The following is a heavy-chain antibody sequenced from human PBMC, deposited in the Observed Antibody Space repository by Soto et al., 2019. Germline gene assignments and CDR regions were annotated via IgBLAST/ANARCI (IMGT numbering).Heavy chain of an antibody. CDR2: IYYSGST. J-gene: IGHJ4*02. V-gene: IGHV4-31*03. CDR1: GGSISSGGYY. D-gene: IGHD2-15*01. Sequence: QVQLQESGPGLVKPSQTLSLTCTVSGGSISSGGYYWSWIRQHPGKGLEWIGYIYYSGSTYYNPXLKSRVTISVDTSKNQFSLKLSSVTAADTAVYYCARGYCSGGSCYSLFDYWGQGTLVTVSS. CDR3: ARGYCSGGSCYSLFDY.